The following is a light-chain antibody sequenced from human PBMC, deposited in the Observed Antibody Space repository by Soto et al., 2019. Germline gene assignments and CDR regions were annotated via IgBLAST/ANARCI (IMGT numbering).Light chain of an antibody. CDR1: NMGSKN. CDR3: QVCDTTSDQQV. CDR2: YDS. J-gene: IGLJ3*02. Sequence: SYELTQPPSVSVSPGKTAIITCGGNNMGSKNVHWCQQKPGQAPVLVISYDSVRPSGIPERFTGSNSGNTATLTISRVEAGDEADYFCQVCDTTSDQQVFGGGTKLTVL. V-gene: IGLV3-21*01.